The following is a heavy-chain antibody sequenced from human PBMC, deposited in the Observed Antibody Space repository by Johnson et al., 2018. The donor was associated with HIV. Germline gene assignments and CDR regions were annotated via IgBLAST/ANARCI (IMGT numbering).Heavy chain of an antibody. J-gene: IGHJ3*02. CDR3: ARVRETKGPYDAFDI. CDR2: ISYDGSNK. CDR1: GFTFSSYG. Sequence: QVQLVESGGGVVQPGRSLRLSCAASGFTFSSYGMHWVRQAPGKGLAWAAVISYDGSNKYYADSVKGRFTISRDNSKNSLYLQIGSLRAEDMAVYYCARVRETKGPYDAFDIWGQGTVVSVST. D-gene: IGHD1-1*01. V-gene: IGHV3-30*03.